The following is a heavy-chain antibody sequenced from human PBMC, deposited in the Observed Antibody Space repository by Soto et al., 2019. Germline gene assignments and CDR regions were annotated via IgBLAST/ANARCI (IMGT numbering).Heavy chain of an antibody. CDR1: GLIVSDNY. CDR2: IYAGGST. V-gene: IGHV3-53*01. Sequence: EVQVVESGGGLIQPGGSLRLSCEASGLIVSDNYMNWVRQAPGKGLEWVSIIYAGGSTYYADSVKGRFTISRDHSKNTVYLQMNSLRVEDTAVYYCAKDAIFEMITAGNPRMDVWGQGTTVTVSS. J-gene: IGHJ6*02. CDR3: AKDAIFEMITAGNPRMDV. D-gene: IGHD3-16*01.